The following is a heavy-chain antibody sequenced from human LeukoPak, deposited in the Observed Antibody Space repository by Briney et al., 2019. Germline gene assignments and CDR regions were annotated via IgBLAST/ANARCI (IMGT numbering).Heavy chain of an antibody. J-gene: IGHJ4*02. CDR2: INAGNGNT. D-gene: IGHD3-3*01. CDR3: AKLLDYDFWTCGY. V-gene: IGHV1-3*01. Sequence: ASVKVSCKASGYTFTSYAMHWVRQAPGQRLEWMGWINAGNGNTKYSQKFQGRVTITRDTSASTAYMELSSLRSEDTAVYYCAKLLDYDFWTCGYWGQGTLVTVSS. CDR1: GYTFTSYA.